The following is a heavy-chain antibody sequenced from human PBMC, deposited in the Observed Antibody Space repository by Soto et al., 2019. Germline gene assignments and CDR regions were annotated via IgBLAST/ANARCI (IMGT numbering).Heavy chain of an antibody. V-gene: IGHV3-66*01. Sequence: VQLQESGPGLVKPSQTLSLTCSVSGGSFSSGNYYWTWIRQPPGKGLEWVSVIYSGGSTYYADSVKGRFTISRDNSKNTLYLQMNSLRAEDTAVYYCARDVGVWGRGTTVTVSS. J-gene: IGHJ6*04. CDR3: ARDVGV. CDR2: IYSGGST. CDR1: GGSFSSGNYY.